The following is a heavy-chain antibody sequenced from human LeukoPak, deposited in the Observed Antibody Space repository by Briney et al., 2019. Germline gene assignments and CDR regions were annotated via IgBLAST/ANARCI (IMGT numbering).Heavy chain of an antibody. Sequence: ASVKVSCKASGYAFTSYDINWVRQATGQGLEWMGWMNPNSGNTGYAQKFQGRVTMTRNTSISTAYMELSSLRSEDTAVYYCARGRCCSSTSCYEVVDYWGQGTLVTVSS. CDR1: GYAFTSYD. D-gene: IGHD2-2*01. V-gene: IGHV1-8*01. J-gene: IGHJ4*02. CDR2: MNPNSGNT. CDR3: ARGRCCSSTSCYEVVDY.